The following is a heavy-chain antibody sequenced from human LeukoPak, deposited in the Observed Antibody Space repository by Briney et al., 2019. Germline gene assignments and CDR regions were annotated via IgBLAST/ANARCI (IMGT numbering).Heavy chain of an antibody. CDR3: ARDPTTFQGSDAFDI. D-gene: IGHD1-1*01. J-gene: IGHJ3*02. CDR2: IYYTGDS. V-gene: IGHV4-59*12. CDR1: GASIFGSY. Sequence: SETLSLTCTVSGASIFGSYWSWIRQPPGKGLEWIGYIYYTGDSNYNPSLKSRATISLDTSRSQFSLMLSSVTAADTALYHCARDPTTFQGSDAFDIWGQGTRVTVSS.